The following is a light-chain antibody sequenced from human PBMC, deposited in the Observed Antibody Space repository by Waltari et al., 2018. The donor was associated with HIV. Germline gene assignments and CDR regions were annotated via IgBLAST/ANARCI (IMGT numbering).Light chain of an antibody. CDR1: QTISSR. Sequence: DIQMTQSPSTLSASVGTRVTITCRPSQTISSRLAWYQQKPGKAPRLLIYKASDLETGVPSTFSGSGSGTEFTLTISSLQPDDFASYYCQQYYSDPYTFGQGTKLEIK. V-gene: IGKV1-5*03. CDR2: KAS. CDR3: QQYYSDPYT. J-gene: IGKJ2*01.